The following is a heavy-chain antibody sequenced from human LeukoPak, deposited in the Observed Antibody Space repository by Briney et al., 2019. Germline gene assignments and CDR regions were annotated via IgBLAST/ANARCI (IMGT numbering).Heavy chain of an antibody. CDR2: ISAYNGNT. CDR1: GYTFTSYG. J-gene: IGHJ4*02. V-gene: IGHV1-18*01. Sequence: GASVKVSCKPSGYTFTSYGISWVRQAPGQGLEWMGWISAYNGNTNYAQKLQGRVTMTTDTSTSTAYMELRSLRSDDTAVYYCARSAMYYDFWSGYSFYFDYWGQGTLVTVSS. CDR3: ARSAMYYDFWSGYSFYFDY. D-gene: IGHD3-3*01.